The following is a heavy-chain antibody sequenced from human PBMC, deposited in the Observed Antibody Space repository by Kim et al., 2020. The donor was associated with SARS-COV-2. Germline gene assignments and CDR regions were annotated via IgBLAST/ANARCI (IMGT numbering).Heavy chain of an antibody. D-gene: IGHD2-15*01. V-gene: IGHV3-30*18. Sequence: GGSLRLSCVASGFNFKNYGMHWVRRAPGKGLEWVAVISSDGSHKYYADSVKGRFTVSRENSQNILSLQMSSLRAEDTAVYYCAKSEGLHYCTGDTCYSLDYWGQGTLVTVSS. CDR2: ISSDGSHK. CDR1: GFNFKNYG. CDR3: AKSEGLHYCTGDTCYSLDY. J-gene: IGHJ4*02.